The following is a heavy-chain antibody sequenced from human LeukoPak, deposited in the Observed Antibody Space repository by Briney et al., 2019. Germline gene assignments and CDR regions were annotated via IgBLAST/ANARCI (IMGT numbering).Heavy chain of an antibody. CDR1: GGSITRSSYY. D-gene: IGHD6-13*01. V-gene: IGHV4-61*05. CDR3: ARVYYSRSYDYWYLDL. CDR2: IYYSGST. J-gene: IGHJ2*01. Sequence: SETLSLTCTVSGGSITRSSYYWGWIRQPPGKGLEWIGYIYYSGSTNYNPSLKSRVTISVDTSKNQFSLKLSSVTAADAAVYYCARVYYSRSYDYWYLDLWGRGTLVTVSS.